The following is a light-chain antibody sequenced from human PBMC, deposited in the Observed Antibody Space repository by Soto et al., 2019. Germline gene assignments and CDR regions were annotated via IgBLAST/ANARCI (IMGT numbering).Light chain of an antibody. Sequence: DIQMTQSPSSLSASVGDRVTITCRASQSISTYLNWYQQKPGKAPNLLIFAASTLQSGVPSRFSGSGSGTDFTLTIRSLQPDDFATYYCQQSYTAPLTFGGGTKVDIK. V-gene: IGKV1-39*01. CDR1: QSISTY. CDR2: AAS. CDR3: QQSYTAPLT. J-gene: IGKJ4*01.